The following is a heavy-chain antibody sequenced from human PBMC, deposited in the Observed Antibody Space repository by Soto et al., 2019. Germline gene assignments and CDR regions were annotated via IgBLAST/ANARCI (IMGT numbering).Heavy chain of an antibody. CDR2: DYYRGRS. CDR1: GGSVTNSSYY. J-gene: IGHJ4*02. CDR3: VSQRTTVPTQAYFDY. Sequence: SETLSLTCTVSGGSVTNSSYYWGWIRQSPGKGLEWIGSDYYRGRSYSKSSVKSRVTRSVDTSKNRFSLSLNSVTASDTAVYFCVSQRTTVPTQAYFDYWGPGALVTVSS. D-gene: IGHD4-17*01. V-gene: IGHV4-39*01.